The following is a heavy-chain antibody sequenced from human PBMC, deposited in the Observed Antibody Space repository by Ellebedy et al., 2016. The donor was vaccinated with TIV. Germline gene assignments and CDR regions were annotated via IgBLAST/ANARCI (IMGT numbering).Heavy chain of an antibody. J-gene: IGHJ4*02. CDR3: ATLVAGNFDF. Sequence: SETLSLTCSVSGGSISDYYWHWIRQPPGKGLEWIGYVYYSGSTKYNASLRSRVTISVNTSKNEFSLNLSSVSAADTAVYYCATLVAGNFDFWGQGTLVTVSS. CDR2: VYYSGST. D-gene: IGHD6-19*01. V-gene: IGHV4-59*08. CDR1: GGSISDYY.